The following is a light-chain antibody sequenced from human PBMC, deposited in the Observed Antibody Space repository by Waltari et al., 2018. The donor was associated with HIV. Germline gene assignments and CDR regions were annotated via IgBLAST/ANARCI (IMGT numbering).Light chain of an antibody. V-gene: IGLV2-8*01. Sequence: QSALTQPPSASGSPGQSVSISCTGNSSDVGGYDYVPWYQQHPGKAPELISYAVNKRPAGVPDRVSGSKSGNTASLTVSGLRAEDDSDYYCSSYAGNNNFVIFGGGTKLTVL. CDR1: SSDVGGYDY. CDR3: SSYAGNNNFVI. J-gene: IGLJ2*01. CDR2: AVN.